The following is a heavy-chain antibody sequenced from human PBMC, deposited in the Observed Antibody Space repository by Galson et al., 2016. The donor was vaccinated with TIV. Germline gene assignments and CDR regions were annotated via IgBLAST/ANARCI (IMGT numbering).Heavy chain of an antibody. CDR1: GFSLSTSGVG. D-gene: IGHD2/OR15-2a*01. CDR3: AHRHMTLSPGSDAFDV. V-gene: IGHV2-5*02. J-gene: IGHJ3*01. Sequence: PALVKPTQPLTLPCTFSGFSLSTSGVGVAWIRQPPGKALEWLPPIYWDDDKSYRPSLRNRLTVTKDTSKNQVALTLTDMDPVDTGTYYCAHRHMTLSPGSDAFDVWGQGTFVTVSS. CDR2: IYWDDDK.